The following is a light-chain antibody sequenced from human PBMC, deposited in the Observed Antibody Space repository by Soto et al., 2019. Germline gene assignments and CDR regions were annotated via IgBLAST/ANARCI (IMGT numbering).Light chain of an antibody. Sequence: EIVLTQSPGTLSLSPGERATLSCRASQSVSSSYLAWYQQKPGQAPRPLIYGASSRAIGIPDRFSGSGSGTDFTLTIRRLEPEEFAVYYCQQYGSSPWTFGQGTKLEIK. CDR1: QSVSSSY. CDR3: QQYGSSPWT. CDR2: GAS. V-gene: IGKV3-20*01. J-gene: IGKJ1*01.